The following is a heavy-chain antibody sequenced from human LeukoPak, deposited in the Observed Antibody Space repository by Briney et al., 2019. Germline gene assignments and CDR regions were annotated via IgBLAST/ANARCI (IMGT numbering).Heavy chain of an antibody. D-gene: IGHD3-9*01. CDR3: SRVFRVTLGWDYMDV. V-gene: IGHV3-72*01. CDR1: GLTFSDHY. Sequence: GGSLRLSCAASGLTFSDHYMDWVRQAPGKGLEWVGRTRDRAHGYTTEYAASVKGRFTISRDDSKNSLYLQMNSLKSEDTAVYYCSRVFRVTLGWDYMDVWGKGTTVTVSS. J-gene: IGHJ6*03. CDR2: TRDRAHGYTT.